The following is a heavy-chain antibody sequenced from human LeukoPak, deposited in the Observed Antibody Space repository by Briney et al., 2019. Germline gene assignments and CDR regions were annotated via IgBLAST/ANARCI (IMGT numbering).Heavy chain of an antibody. J-gene: IGHJ6*02. V-gene: IGHV3-30-3*01. CDR3: ARDYGDYDYYYYGMDV. CDR1: GFTFSSYA. D-gene: IGHD4-17*01. Sequence: GGSLRLSCAASGFTFSSYAMHWVRQAPGKGLEWVAVISYDGSNKYYADSVKGRFTISRDNSKNTLYLQMNSLRAEDTAVYYCARDYGDYDYYYYGMDVWGQGTTVTGSS. CDR2: ISYDGSNK.